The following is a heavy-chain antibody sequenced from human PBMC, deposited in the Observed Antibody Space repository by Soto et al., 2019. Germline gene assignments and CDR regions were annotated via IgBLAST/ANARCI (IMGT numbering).Heavy chain of an antibody. CDR3: AKDRCSGSCFDWFDP. J-gene: IGHJ5*02. CDR2: ISGSGGST. D-gene: IGHD2-15*01. Sequence: GGSMRLSCAASGFTFSSYAMSWVRQAPGKGLEWVSAISGSGGSTYYADSVKGRFTISRDNSKNTLYLQMNSLRAEDTAVYYCAKDRCSGSCFDWFDPWGQGTLVTVSS. CDR1: GFTFSSYA. V-gene: IGHV3-23*01.